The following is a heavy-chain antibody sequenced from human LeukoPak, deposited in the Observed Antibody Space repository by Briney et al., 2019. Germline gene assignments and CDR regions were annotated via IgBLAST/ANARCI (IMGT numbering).Heavy chain of an antibody. CDR2: IKEDGSEK. CDR1: GFIFSSYW. D-gene: IGHD2-15*01. J-gene: IGHJ6*03. V-gene: IGHV3-7*01. CDR3: ARDVIARNYYYYMDV. Sequence: GGSLRLSCAASGFIFSSYWMSWVRQAQGKGLEWVANIKEDGSEKDYVDSVKGRFTISRDNAKNSLYLQMNSLRAEDTAVYYCARDVIARNYYYYMDVWGKGTTVTVSS.